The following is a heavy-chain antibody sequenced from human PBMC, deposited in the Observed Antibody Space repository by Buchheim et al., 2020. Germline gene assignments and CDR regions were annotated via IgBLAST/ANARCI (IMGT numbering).Heavy chain of an antibody. CDR1: GGSISSNRYY. D-gene: IGHD4-11*01. CDR2: IYYSGIT. J-gene: IGHJ6*02. Sequence: QLQLQESGPGLVKPSETLSLTCTVSGGSISSNRYYWGWIRQPPGKGQEWIGNIYYSGITYYNPSLKSRVTISIDTSKNQFSLKLRSVTAADMAVYYCSRAVTAKYYGMDVWGQGTT. CDR3: SRAVTAKYYGMDV. V-gene: IGHV4-39*07.